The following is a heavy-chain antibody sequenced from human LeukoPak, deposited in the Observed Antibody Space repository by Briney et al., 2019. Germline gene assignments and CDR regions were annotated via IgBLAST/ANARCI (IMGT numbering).Heavy chain of an antibody. CDR2: ISWNSCSI. D-gene: IGHD5-18*01. V-gene: IGHV3-9*01. Sequence: PGRSLRLSCAASGFTFYDYAMHWVRQAPGKGLEWVSGISWNSCSIGYADSVKGRFTISRDNAKNSLYQQMNSLRAEDTALYYCAKDISYGYGQLAVYYFDYWGQGTLVTVSS. J-gene: IGHJ4*02. CDR3: AKDISYGYGQLAVYYFDY. CDR1: GFTFYDYA.